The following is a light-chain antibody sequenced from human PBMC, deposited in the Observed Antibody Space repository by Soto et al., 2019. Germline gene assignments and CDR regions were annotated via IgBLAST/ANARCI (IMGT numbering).Light chain of an antibody. Sequence: QSALTQPASVSGSPGQSITLSCTGTSSDVGVYNYVSWYQQHPGKAPKLMMSDVTTRPSGVSSRFSGSKSGNTASLTISGLQAEDEADYYCSSFTTSSTWVFGAGTKLTVL. CDR2: DVT. CDR1: SSDVGVYNY. CDR3: SSFTTSSTWV. V-gene: IGLV2-14*01. J-gene: IGLJ3*02.